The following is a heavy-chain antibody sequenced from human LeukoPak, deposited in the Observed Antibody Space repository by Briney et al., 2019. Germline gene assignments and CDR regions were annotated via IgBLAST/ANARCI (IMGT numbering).Heavy chain of an antibody. CDR2: IWYDGSNK. Sequence: GGSLRLSCAASGFTFRNFGMHWVRQAPGKGLEWVAVIWYDGSNKIYVDSVKGRFTVPRDNSKNALYLQMNSLRAEDTAVYYCARDRGERKYFDYWGQGTLVIVSS. CDR3: ARDRGERKYFDY. D-gene: IGHD1-1*01. J-gene: IGHJ4*02. CDR1: GFTFRNFG. V-gene: IGHV3-33*01.